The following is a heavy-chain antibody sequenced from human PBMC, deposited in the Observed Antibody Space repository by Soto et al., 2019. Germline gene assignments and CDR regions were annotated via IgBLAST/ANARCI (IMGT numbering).Heavy chain of an antibody. J-gene: IGHJ5*02. D-gene: IGHD3-3*01. Sequence: GESLKISCKGSGYSFTSYWISWVRQMPGKGLEWMGRIDPSDSYTNYSPSFQGHVTISADKSISTAYLQWSSLKASDTAMYYCARQMSTWSPFAPWGQGTLVTVSS. CDR1: GYSFTSYW. CDR2: IDPSDSYT. V-gene: IGHV5-10-1*01. CDR3: ARQMSTWSPFAP.